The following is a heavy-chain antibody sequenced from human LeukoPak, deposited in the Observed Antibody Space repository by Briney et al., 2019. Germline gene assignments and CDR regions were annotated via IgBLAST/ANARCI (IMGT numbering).Heavy chain of an antibody. V-gene: IGHV1-18*01. CDR2: ISAYNGNT. D-gene: IGHD3-9*01. J-gene: IGHJ3*02. CDR1: GYTFTSYG. CDR3: ARYHSAVLRYFDWFPYDAFDI. Sequence: GASVNVSCTASGYTFTSYGISWVRQAPGQGLEWMGWISAYNGNTNYAQKLQGRVTMTTDTSTSTAYMELRSLRSDDTAVYYCARYHSAVLRYFDWFPYDAFDIWGQGTMVTVSS.